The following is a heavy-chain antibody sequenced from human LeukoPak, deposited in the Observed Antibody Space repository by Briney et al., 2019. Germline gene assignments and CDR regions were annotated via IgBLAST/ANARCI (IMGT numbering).Heavy chain of an antibody. D-gene: IGHD3-16*02. V-gene: IGHV3-21*01. Sequence: PGGSLRLSCAASGFTFSSYSMNWVRQAPGKGLEWVSSISSSSSYIYYADSVKGRFTISRDNAKNSLYLQMNSLRAEDTPVYYCARDPAYVWGSYRYTIYFDYWGQGTLVTVSS. J-gene: IGHJ4*02. CDR1: GFTFSSYS. CDR2: ISSSSSYI. CDR3: ARDPAYVWGSYRYTIYFDY.